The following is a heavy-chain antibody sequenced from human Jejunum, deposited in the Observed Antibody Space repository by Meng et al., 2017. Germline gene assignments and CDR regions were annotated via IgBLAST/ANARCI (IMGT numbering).Heavy chain of an antibody. CDR2: ISLSGDST. CDR3: AKPYGSGDFDS. Sequence: EVELVQSGGGLAQPGGSLRLSCAASGFTFTDSGMSWVRQAPGKGLEWVSTISLSGDSTKYADSVKGRFTISRDNSKNTLYLQMNSLRAEDTAVYFCAKPYGSGDFDSWGQGTLVTVSS. V-gene: IGHV3-23*04. D-gene: IGHD3-10*01. CDR1: GFTFTDSG. J-gene: IGHJ4*02.